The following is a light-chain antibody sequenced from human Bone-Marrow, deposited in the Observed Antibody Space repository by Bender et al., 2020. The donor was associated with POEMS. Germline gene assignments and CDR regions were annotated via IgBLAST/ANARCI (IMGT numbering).Light chain of an antibody. J-gene: IGLJ2*01. CDR3: ASYATGNTLGI. CDR2: DVS. Sequence: QSALTQPRSVSGSPGQSVTISCTGTSSDVGGYGYVSWYQQHPGKAPKVMIYDVSRRPSGVPDRFSGSKSGNTASLTISGLQAEDEADYYCASYATGNTLGIFGGGTKVTVL. V-gene: IGLV2-11*01. CDR1: SSDVGGYGY.